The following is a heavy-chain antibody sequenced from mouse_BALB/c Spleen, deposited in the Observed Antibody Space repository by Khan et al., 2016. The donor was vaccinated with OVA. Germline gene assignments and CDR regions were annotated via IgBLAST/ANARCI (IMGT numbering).Heavy chain of an antibody. CDR3: ARGGAAYYRNDGGAMEY. Sequence: VQSGPELKKPGETVRISCKASGYTFTTAGMQWVQKMPGKGLKWIGWINTHSGVPKYAEDFKGRFAFSLETSASTAYLQITNLKNEDTATYFCARGGAAYYRNDGGAMEYWGQGTSVTVSS. CDR1: GYTFTTAG. CDR2: INTHSGVP. D-gene: IGHD2-14*01. J-gene: IGHJ4*01. V-gene: IGHV9-4*02.